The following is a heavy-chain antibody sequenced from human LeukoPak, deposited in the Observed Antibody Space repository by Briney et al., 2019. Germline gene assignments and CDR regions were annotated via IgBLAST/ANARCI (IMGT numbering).Heavy chain of an antibody. V-gene: IGHV6-1*01. Sequence: SQTLSLTCALSGDSLSSNSAAWNWIRQSPSRGLEWLGRTYYRSKLYNDYAVSVKSRITINPDTSKNQFSLQLNSVTPEDTAVYYCARGYCSSTSCYDYYYGMDVWGQGTTVTVSS. D-gene: IGHD2-2*01. CDR1: GDSLSSNSAA. CDR3: ARGYCSSTSCYDYYYGMDV. J-gene: IGHJ6*02. CDR2: TYYRSKLYN.